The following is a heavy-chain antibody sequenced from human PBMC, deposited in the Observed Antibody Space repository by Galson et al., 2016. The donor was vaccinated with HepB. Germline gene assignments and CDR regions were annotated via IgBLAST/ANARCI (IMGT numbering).Heavy chain of an antibody. D-gene: IGHD5-24*01. Sequence: SLRLSCAASGFTFKKYGFNWVRLTPGKGLEWLSYIESSSKIIRYTESVRGRFTVSRDNAKNSVYLQLSGLRVEDTAIYYCARDGPNYNYDFWGQGTLVTVSS. V-gene: IGHV3-48*04. CDR1: GFTFKKYG. CDR2: IESSSKII. CDR3: ARDGPNYNYDF. J-gene: IGHJ4*02.